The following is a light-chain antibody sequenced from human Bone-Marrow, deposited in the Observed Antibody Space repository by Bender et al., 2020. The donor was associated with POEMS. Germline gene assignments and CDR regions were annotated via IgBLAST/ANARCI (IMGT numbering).Light chain of an antibody. V-gene: IGLV1-40*01. CDR2: AND. CDR3: QSYDNSQSVV. J-gene: IGLJ2*01. Sequence: GAPGQGISISCAGSRSNIGAGFDVQWYQQLPGTAPKLVIYANDNRPLGVPDRFSGSKSGSSASLAITGLQAEDEADYYCQSYDNSQSVVFGGGTKLTVL. CDR1: RSNIGAGFD.